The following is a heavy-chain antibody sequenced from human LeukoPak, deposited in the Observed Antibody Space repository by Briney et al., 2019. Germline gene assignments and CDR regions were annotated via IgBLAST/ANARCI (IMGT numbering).Heavy chain of an antibody. J-gene: IGHJ4*02. V-gene: IGHV3-23*01. Sequence: GGSLRLSCAASGFTFGNYAMTWVRQALGKGLDWVSTTSGSGGSTYYADSVKGRFTFYRDNSKNTLYLQMNSLRAEDTAVYYCAKGGNYDPSSWYDDWGQGTLVTVPS. CDR2: TSGSGGST. D-gene: IGHD6-13*01. CDR1: GFTFGNYA. CDR3: AKGGNYDPSSWYDD.